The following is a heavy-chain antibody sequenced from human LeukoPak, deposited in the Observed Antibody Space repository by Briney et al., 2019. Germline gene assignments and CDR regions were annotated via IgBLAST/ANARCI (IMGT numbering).Heavy chain of an antibody. D-gene: IGHD5-24*01. Sequence: GGSLRLSCAASGFTFSSYAMSWVRQAPGKGLEWVSAIYGGGNIYYADSVKGRFTISRDNSKNTLYLQMNSLRAEGTAVYYCARGAGYNYPYYFDYWGQGTLVTVSS. CDR2: IYGGGNI. CDR1: GFTFSSYA. V-gene: IGHV3-23*01. J-gene: IGHJ4*02. CDR3: ARGAGYNYPYYFDY.